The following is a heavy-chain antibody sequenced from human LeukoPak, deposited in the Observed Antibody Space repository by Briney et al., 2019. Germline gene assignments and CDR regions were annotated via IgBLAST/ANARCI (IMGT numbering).Heavy chain of an antibody. V-gene: IGHV1-18*01. Sequence: ASVKLSCKASGYTFTSYGISWVRQAPGQGLEWMGWISAYNGNTNYAQNLQGRVTMTTDTSTSTAYMELRSLRSDGTAVYYCARDHSVSLTTQNWFDPWGQGTLVTVSS. CDR1: GYTFTSYG. CDR3: ARDHSVSLTTQNWFDP. D-gene: IGHD4-11*01. CDR2: ISAYNGNT. J-gene: IGHJ5*02.